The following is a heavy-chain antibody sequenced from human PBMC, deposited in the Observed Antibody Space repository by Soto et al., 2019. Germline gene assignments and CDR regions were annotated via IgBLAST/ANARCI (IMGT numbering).Heavy chain of an antibody. V-gene: IGHV5-51*01. CDR3: ARLNGLPQYHSMGV. J-gene: IGHJ6*02. CDR1: GYTFSGYW. D-gene: IGHD3-9*01. Sequence: GESLKISCEGSGYTFSGYWIGWVRQMPGKGLEWMGIIYPGDSDTKYNPSFQGQVTISADKSINTAYLQWSSLKASDSAMYYCARLNGLPQYHSMGVWGRGTTVTVSS. CDR2: IYPGDSDT.